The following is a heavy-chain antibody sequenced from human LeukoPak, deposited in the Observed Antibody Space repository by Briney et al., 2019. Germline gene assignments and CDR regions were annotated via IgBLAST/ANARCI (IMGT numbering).Heavy chain of an antibody. J-gene: IGHJ4*02. Sequence: ASVKVSCKASGYTFTGYYMHWVRQAPGQGLEWMGWINPNSGDTNYAQNFQGRVAMTRDTSISTAYMELSRLRSDDTAVYYCARTLYGSGSYYNPLDYWGQGTLVTVSS. CDR1: GYTFTGYY. D-gene: IGHD3-10*01. CDR3: ARTLYGSGSYYNPLDY. CDR2: INPNSGDT. V-gene: IGHV1-2*02.